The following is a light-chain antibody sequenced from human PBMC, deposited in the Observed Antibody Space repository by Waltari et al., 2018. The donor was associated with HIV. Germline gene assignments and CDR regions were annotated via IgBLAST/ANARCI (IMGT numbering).Light chain of an antibody. V-gene: IGKV1-5*03. CDR3: QQYKSYSPSS. Sequence: DIQMTQSPSTLSASVGDTVSITCRASQSIDSWLAWYQQKPGKAPKLLIYKASNLESGVPPSFSGSGSGTEFTLTITSLLPDDFATYYCQQYKSYSPSSFGQGTRREIK. CDR1: QSIDSW. CDR2: KAS. J-gene: IGKJ2*01.